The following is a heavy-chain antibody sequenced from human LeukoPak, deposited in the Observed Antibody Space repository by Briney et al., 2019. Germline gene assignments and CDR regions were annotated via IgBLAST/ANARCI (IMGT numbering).Heavy chain of an antibody. V-gene: IGHV4-59*01. D-gene: IGHD3-16*01. CDR3: ARVDSGLREIDP. J-gene: IGHJ5*02. Sequence: SETLSLTCTVSGGSISSYYWSWIRQPPGKGLEWIGYIYYSGSTNYNPSLKSRVTISVDTSKNQFSLKLSSVTAADTAVYYCARVDSGLREIDPWGQGTLVTVSS. CDR2: IYYSGST. CDR1: GGSISSYY.